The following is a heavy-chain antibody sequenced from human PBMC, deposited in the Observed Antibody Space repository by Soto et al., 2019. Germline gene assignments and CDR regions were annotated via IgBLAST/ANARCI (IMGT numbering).Heavy chain of an antibody. V-gene: IGHV5-51*01. J-gene: IGHJ3*02. Sequence: EVQLVQSGAEVKKPGESLKISCKGSGYTFTNYYIGWVRQLPGKGLERMGIIYPDDSTTRYDPSFQGQVTISVDKSIDTAFLQWGSLRASDTAMYYCARLRTSVTTEDAFDIWGPGTKVTVSS. CDR1: GYTFTNYY. CDR3: ARLRTSVTTEDAFDI. D-gene: IGHD4-17*01. CDR2: IYPDDSTT.